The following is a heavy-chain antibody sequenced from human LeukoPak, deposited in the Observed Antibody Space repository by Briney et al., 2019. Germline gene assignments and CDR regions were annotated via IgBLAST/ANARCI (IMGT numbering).Heavy chain of an antibody. V-gene: IGHV4-59*08. CDR1: GGSISIYY. CDR2: IYYSGST. Sequence: SETLSLTCTVSGGSISIYYWSWIRQPPGKGLEWIGYIYYSGSTNYNPSLKSRVAISVDTSKNQFSLKLSSVTAADTAVYYCARRLGYYYDSRGHAFDIWGQGTMVTVPS. D-gene: IGHD3-22*01. CDR3: ARRLGYYYDSRGHAFDI. J-gene: IGHJ3*02.